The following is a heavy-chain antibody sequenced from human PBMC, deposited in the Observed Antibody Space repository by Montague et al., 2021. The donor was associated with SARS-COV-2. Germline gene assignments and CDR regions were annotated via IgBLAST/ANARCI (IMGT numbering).Heavy chain of an antibody. CDR2: IKQSGST. J-gene: IGHJ4*02. CDR3: ASGQLSVSMIVVVSASASYYFDY. Sequence: SETLSLTCGVYGGSFGDDHWSWIRQPPGKGLEWIGDIKQSGSTNXXPPPKIRATISVDTSKNQFPLKLTFVTAAAPAVYFCASGQLSVSMIVVVSASASYYFDYWGQGALVTVPS. V-gene: IGHV4-34*04. CDR1: GGSFGDDH. D-gene: IGHD3-22*01.